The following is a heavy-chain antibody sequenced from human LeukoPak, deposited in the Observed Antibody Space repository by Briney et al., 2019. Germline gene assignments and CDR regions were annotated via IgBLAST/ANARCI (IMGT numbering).Heavy chain of an antibody. Sequence: GGSLGLSCAASGFTFSSYSMNWVRQAPGKGLEWVSSISSSSSYIYYADSVKGRFTISRDNAKNSLYLQMNSLRAEDTAVYYCARDRPEYYDFWSGYYSYYYYMDVWGKGTTVTVSS. CDR3: ARDRPEYYDFWSGYYSYYYYMDV. D-gene: IGHD3-3*01. J-gene: IGHJ6*03. CDR1: GFTFSSYS. V-gene: IGHV3-21*01. CDR2: ISSSSSYI.